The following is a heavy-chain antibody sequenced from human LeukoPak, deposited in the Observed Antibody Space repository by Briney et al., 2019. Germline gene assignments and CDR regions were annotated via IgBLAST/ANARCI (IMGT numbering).Heavy chain of an antibody. D-gene: IGHD5-18*01. CDR2: IYPGDSDT. V-gene: IGHV5-51*01. CDR1: GYSFTSYC. Sequence: GESLKISCKGFGYSFTSYCIGWLRQLPGKGLQWMVIIYPGDSDTRYSPSFQGQVTISADKSISTAYLQWSSLKASDTAMYYCARGYSYGSPSNFDSWGQGTLVTVSS. CDR3: ARGYSYGSPSNFDS. J-gene: IGHJ4*02.